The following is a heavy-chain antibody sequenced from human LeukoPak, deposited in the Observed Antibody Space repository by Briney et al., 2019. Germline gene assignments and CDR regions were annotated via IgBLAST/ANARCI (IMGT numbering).Heavy chain of an antibody. J-gene: IGHJ4*02. V-gene: IGHV1-2*06. Sequence: ASVKVSCKASGYXLNAYSIHWVRQAPGQGLEWIRQIYPRSSGPSYAQKFQVTPTMPRDASIGTTYMQWARRTTEDKAVDYCARGLGLDYWGQGTLVTVSS. CDR1: GYXLNAYS. CDR3: ARGLGLDY. CDR2: IYPRSSGP. D-gene: IGHD4-11*01.